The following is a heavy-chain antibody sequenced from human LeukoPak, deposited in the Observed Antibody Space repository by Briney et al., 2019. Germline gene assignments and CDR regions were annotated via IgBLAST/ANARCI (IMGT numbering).Heavy chain of an antibody. CDR1: GYTFTSYD. CDR3: ASFGHYDSSGYYLDYFDY. CDR2: MNPNSGNT. V-gene: IGHV1-8*01. D-gene: IGHD3-22*01. Sequence: ASVKVSCKASGYTFTSYDINWVRQATGQGLEWMGWMNPNSGNTGYAQKFQGRVTMTRNTSISTAYMELSSLRSEDTAVYYCASFGHYDSSGYYLDYFDYWGQGTLVTVSS. J-gene: IGHJ4*02.